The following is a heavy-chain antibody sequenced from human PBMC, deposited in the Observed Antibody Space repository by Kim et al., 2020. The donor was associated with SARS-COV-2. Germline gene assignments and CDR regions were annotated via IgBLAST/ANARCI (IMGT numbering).Heavy chain of an antibody. D-gene: IGHD1-26*01. CDR3: ARIVGAPVGGYFDY. Sequence: ADSVKGRFTISRDNSKNTLYLQMNSLRAEDTAVYYCARIVGAPVGGYFDYWGQGTLVTVSS. J-gene: IGHJ4*02. V-gene: IGHV3-53*01.